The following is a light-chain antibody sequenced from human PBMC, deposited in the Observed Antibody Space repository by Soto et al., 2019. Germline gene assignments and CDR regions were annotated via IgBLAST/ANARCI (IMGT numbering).Light chain of an antibody. Sequence: EIELTQSPGTLSLSPGERATLSCRASQTVRSNYLAGYQQKPGQAPRLLIYGASKRATGIPDRFSGSGSGTDFTLTISRLEPEDFAVYSCQQYGDSPMYTFGQGTKLEVK. J-gene: IGKJ2*01. CDR3: QQYGDSPMYT. CDR2: GAS. V-gene: IGKV3-20*01. CDR1: QTVRSNY.